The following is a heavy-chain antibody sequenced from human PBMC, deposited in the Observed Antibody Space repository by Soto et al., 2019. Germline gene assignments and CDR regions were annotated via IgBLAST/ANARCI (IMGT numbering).Heavy chain of an antibody. J-gene: IGHJ4*02. Sequence: EVQLVESGGGLVQPGGSLRLSCAGSGFALSSSWMHWVRQDPGKGLVWVSGINFDGSNTDYADSVRGRSTISRNNAKNTLYLEMNSLRADDTAVYHCVRGPRGWYGFDYWGQGTMVTVSS. CDR1: GFALSSSW. D-gene: IGHD6-19*01. CDR2: INFDGSNT. V-gene: IGHV3-74*01. CDR3: VRGPRGWYGFDY.